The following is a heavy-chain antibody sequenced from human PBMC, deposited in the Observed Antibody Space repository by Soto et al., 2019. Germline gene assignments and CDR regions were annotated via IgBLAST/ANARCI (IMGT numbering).Heavy chain of an antibody. D-gene: IGHD2-2*01. CDR1: GGSISSSSYY. V-gene: IGHV4-39*01. CDR3: ARQVVVPAEWRFDP. J-gene: IGHJ5*02. CDR2: IYYSGST. Sequence: QLQLQESGPGLVKPSETLSLTCTVSGGSISSSSYYWGWIRQPPGKGLEWIGSIYYSGSTYYNPSLKSRVTISVDTSKNQFSLKLSSVTAADTAVYYCARQVVVPAEWRFDPWGQGTLVTVSS.